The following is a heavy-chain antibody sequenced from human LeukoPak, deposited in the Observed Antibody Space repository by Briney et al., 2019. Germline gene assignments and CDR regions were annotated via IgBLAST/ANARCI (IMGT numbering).Heavy chain of an antibody. J-gene: IGHJ6*03. CDR2: ICYSGST. Sequence: SETLSLTCTVSGGSISSSSYYWGWIRQPPGKGLEWIVSICYSGSTYYNPSINSLVTISVDTPNNQFFLKLGSVTDAETVFYYCATGSSRDYYYMDVWGKRTTFTVSS. CDR1: GGSISSSSYY. D-gene: IGHD3-10*01. CDR3: ATGSSRDYYYMDV. V-gene: IGHV4-39*01.